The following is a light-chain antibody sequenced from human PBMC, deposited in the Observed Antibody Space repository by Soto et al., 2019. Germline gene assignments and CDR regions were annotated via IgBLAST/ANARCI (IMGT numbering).Light chain of an antibody. V-gene: IGLV1-51*01. J-gene: IGLJ2*01. CDR2: DNN. Sequence: QSALTQPPSVSAAPGQKVTISCSGSSSNIGNNFVSWYQQLPGTAPQLLIYDNNKRPSGIPDRFSGSKSGTSATLGITGLQSGDEADYYCATWESSLSIGVFGGGTKLTVL. CDR1: SSNIGNNF. CDR3: ATWESSLSIGV.